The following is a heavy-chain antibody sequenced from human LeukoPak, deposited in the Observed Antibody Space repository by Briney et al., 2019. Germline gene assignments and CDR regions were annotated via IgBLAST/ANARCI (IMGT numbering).Heavy chain of an antibody. V-gene: IGHV3-48*01. Sequence: GGSLRLSCAASGFTFSSYSMNWVRQAPGKGLEWVSYISSSSSTIYYADSVKGRFTISRDNAKNSLYLQMNSLRAEDTAVYYCARASGSYYSPFDYWGQGTLVTVSS. J-gene: IGHJ4*02. CDR2: ISSSSSTI. D-gene: IGHD1-26*01. CDR1: GFTFSSYS. CDR3: ARASGSYYSPFDY.